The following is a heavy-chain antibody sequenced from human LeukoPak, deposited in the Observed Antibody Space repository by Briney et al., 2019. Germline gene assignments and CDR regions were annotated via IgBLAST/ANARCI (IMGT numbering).Heavy chain of an antibody. CDR3: ARHEAEMATILGNY. D-gene: IGHD5-24*01. Sequence: SETLSLACAVSGYSISSGYYWGWIRQPPGKGLEWIGSIYHRGSTFYNPSLKRRVTISVDTSKNQFSLRLSSVTASDTAVYYCARHEAEMATILGNYWGQGTLVTVSS. J-gene: IGHJ4*02. CDR2: IYHRGST. V-gene: IGHV4-38-2*01. CDR1: GYSISSGYY.